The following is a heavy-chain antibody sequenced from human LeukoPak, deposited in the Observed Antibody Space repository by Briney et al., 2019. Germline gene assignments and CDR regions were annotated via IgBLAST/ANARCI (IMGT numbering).Heavy chain of an antibody. V-gene: IGHV1-18*01. CDR2: ISAYNGNT. Sequence: ASVKVSCKASSYTFTSYGISWVRQAPRQGLEWMGWISAYNGNTNYAQKLQGRVTMTTDTSTSTAYMELRSLRSDDTAVYYCARVGSGSYGRYYYYMDVWGKGTTVTISS. CDR3: ARVGSGSYGRYYYYMDV. D-gene: IGHD3-10*01. CDR1: SYTFTSYG. J-gene: IGHJ6*03.